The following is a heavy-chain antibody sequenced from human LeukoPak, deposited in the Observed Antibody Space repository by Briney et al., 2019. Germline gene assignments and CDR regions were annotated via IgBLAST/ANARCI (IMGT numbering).Heavy chain of an antibody. CDR2: IYHSGST. D-gene: IGHD6-19*01. CDR3: ARVVGEQWLVGNWFDP. V-gene: IGHV4-38-2*02. Sequence: PSETLSLTCTVSGYSISSGYYWGWIRQPPGKGLEWIGSIYHSGSTYYNPSLKSRVTISVDTSKNQFSLKLSSVTAADTAVYYCARVVGEQWLVGNWFDPWGQGTLVTVSS. CDR1: GYSISSGYY. J-gene: IGHJ5*02.